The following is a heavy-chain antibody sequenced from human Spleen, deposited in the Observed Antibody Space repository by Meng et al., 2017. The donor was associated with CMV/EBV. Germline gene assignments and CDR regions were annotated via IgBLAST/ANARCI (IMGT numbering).Heavy chain of an antibody. D-gene: IGHD4-17*01. CDR1: GGSISSYY. CDR3: ARVHGVLAYFDY. CDR2: IYYSGST. J-gene: IGHJ4*02. Sequence: SETLSLTCTVSGGSISSYYWSWIRQPPGKGLEWIGYIYYSGSTNYNPSLKSRVTISVDTSKNQFSLKLSSVTAADTAVYYCARVHGVLAYFDYWGQGTLGTVSS. V-gene: IGHV4-59*01.